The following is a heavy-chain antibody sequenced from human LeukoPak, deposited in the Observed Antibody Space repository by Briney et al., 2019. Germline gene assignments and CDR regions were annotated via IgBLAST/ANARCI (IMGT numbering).Heavy chain of an antibody. D-gene: IGHD4-17*01. CDR3: VRVGATYGDPLEFDY. CDR2: SSGYSGNT. CDR1: GYTFNKFG. Sequence: ASVKVSCKASGYTFNKFGISWVRQAPGQGLEWMGWSSGYSGNTNYAQELQGRLTMTTDNYTTTAYMDLRSLTSDDTAVYYCVRVGATYGDPLEFDYWGQGTLVTVSS. J-gene: IGHJ4*02. V-gene: IGHV1-18*01.